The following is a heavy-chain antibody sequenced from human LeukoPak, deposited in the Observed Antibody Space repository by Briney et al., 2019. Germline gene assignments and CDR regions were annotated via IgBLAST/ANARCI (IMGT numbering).Heavy chain of an antibody. V-gene: IGHV1-18*01. CDR3: ARGYSYGYGPLDY. CDR2: ISTDNGNT. CDR1: GYSFTRYG. J-gene: IGHJ4*02. Sequence: ASVKVSCKASGYSFTRYGIHWVRQAPGQGLEWMGWISTDNGNTDYAQNLQGRVTMTTDTSTSTAYMELRSLRSDDTAVYYCARGYSYGYGPLDYWGQGTLVTVSS. D-gene: IGHD5-18*01.